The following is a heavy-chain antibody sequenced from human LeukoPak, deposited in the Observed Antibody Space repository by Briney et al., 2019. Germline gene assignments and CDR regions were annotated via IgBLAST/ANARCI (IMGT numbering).Heavy chain of an antibody. D-gene: IGHD3-22*01. V-gene: IGHV3-30-3*01. J-gene: IGHJ4*02. CDR2: ISYDGSNK. Sequence: GGSLRLSCAASGFTFSSYAMHWVRQAPGKGLEWVAVISYDGSNKYYADSVKGRFTISRDNSKNTLYLQMNSLRAEDTAVYYCARGDPDSSGYYFDYWGQGTLVTVSS. CDR1: GFTFSSYA. CDR3: ARGDPDSSGYYFDY.